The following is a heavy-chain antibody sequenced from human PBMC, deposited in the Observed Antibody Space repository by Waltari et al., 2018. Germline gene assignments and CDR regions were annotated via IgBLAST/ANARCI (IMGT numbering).Heavy chain of an antibody. V-gene: IGHV3-48*01. CDR1: GFTFSSYS. D-gene: IGHD6-13*01. Sequence: EVQLVESGGGLVQPGGSLRLSCAASGFTFSSYSMNWVRQDPGKGLEWVSYISSSGETISYADSVKGRFTISRDNAKDSLFLQMNSLRAEDTAIYYCARDGTATGGKEYFQHWGQGTLVTVSS. CDR2: ISSSGETI. J-gene: IGHJ1*01. CDR3: ARDGTATGGKEYFQH.